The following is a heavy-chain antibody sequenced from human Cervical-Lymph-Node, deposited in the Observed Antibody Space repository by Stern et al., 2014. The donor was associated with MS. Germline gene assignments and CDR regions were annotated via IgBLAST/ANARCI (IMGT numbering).Heavy chain of an antibody. Sequence: VQLVASGAEVRKPGASVTISCTTSGYTFTTYSIHWVRQAPGHGLEWMGIIDPRGVGTTYAEKFRGRVSMTGDTSTSTVYMDLSSLTSDDTAVYFCATFPICTGGRCHDYWGQGTLVAVSS. CDR1: GYTFTTYS. CDR2: IDPRGVGT. V-gene: IGHV1-46*01. CDR3: ATFPICTGGRCHDY. J-gene: IGHJ4*02. D-gene: IGHD2-15*01.